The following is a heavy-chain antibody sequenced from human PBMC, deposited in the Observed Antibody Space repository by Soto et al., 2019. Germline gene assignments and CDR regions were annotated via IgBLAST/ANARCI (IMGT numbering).Heavy chain of an antibody. V-gene: IGHV3-23*01. CDR3: ARDAYLGSGSYAY. Sequence: GGSLRLSCAATVFTFSFYAMTWVRQAPGKGLEWVSAVTANGGSTYSADSVKGRFTISRDDSKNTLYLQMNSLRAEDTAVYYCARDAYLGSGSYAYWGQGTLVTVSS. CDR1: VFTFSFYA. J-gene: IGHJ4*02. D-gene: IGHD3-10*01. CDR2: VTANGGST.